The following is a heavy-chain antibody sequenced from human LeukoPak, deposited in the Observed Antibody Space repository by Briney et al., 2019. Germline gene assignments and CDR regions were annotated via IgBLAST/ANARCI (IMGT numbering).Heavy chain of an antibody. Sequence: RAGGSLRLSCAASGFIFDDYAVHWVRQAPGKGLEWVSGISWNSGSMEYADSVKGRFTISRDNAKNSLYLQMNSLRVEDTALYYCAGVHSGGGLAAAGPFDYWGQGTLVTVSS. V-gene: IGHV3-9*01. D-gene: IGHD1-26*01. CDR2: ISWNSGSM. CDR1: GFIFDDYA. CDR3: AGVHSGGGLAAAGPFDY. J-gene: IGHJ4*02.